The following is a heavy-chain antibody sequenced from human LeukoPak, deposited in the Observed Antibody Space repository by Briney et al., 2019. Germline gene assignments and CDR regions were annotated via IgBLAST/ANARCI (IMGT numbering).Heavy chain of an antibody. CDR2: ISGSGSST. CDR1: GFSFGDSW. D-gene: IGHD3-10*01. CDR3: AKDHSSGYPDAFDI. V-gene: IGHV3-23*01. Sequence: GGSLRLSCAPSGFSFGDSWMSWVRQAPGKGLDWVSAISGSGSSTYYADSVKGRFTISRDNSKNTLYLQMNSLRAEDTAVYYCAKDHSSGYPDAFDIWGQGTMVTVSS. J-gene: IGHJ3*02.